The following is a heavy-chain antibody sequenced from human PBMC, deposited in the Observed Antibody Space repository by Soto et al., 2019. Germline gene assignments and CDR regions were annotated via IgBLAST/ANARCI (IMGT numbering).Heavy chain of an antibody. CDR3: ARGRYCLTGRCFPNWFDS. CDR1: GDSISTVDYF. V-gene: IGHV4-30-4*01. J-gene: IGHJ5*01. Sequence: SETLSLTCSVSGDSISTVDYFWAWVREPPGQALEYIGYIYKSATTYYNPSFESRVAISLDTSKSQFSLNVTSLTAADTAVYFCARGRYCLTGRCFPNWFDSWGQGTLVTVSS. CDR2: IYKSATT. D-gene: IGHD2-15*01.